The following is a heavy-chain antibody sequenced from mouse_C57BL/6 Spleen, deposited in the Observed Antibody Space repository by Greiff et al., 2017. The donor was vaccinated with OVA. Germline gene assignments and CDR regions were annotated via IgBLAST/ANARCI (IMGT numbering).Heavy chain of an antibody. CDR1: GYAFSSSW. D-gene: IGHD1-2*01. J-gene: IGHJ3*01. CDR3: ARGDHYDDFAY. CDR2: IYPGDGDT. Sequence: QVQLQQSGPELVKPGASVKISCKASGYAFSSSWMNWVKQRPGKGLEWIGRIYPGDGDTNYNGKFKGKATLTADKSSSTAYMQLSSLTSEDSAVYFCARGDHYDDFAYWGQGTLVTVSA. V-gene: IGHV1-82*01.